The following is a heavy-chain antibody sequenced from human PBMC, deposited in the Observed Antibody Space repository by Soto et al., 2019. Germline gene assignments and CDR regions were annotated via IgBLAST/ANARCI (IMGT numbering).Heavy chain of an antibody. CDR3: AGFIAVDGWFDP. J-gene: IGHJ5*02. CDR2: IYYSGST. CDR1: GGSISSSSYY. V-gene: IGHV4-39*01. D-gene: IGHD6-19*01. Sequence: QLQLQESGPGLVKPSETLSLTCTVSGGSISSSSYYRGWIRQPPGKGLEWIGSIYYSGSTYYNPSLKSRVTISVDTSKNQFSLKLSSVTAADTAVYYCAGFIAVDGWFDPWGQGTLVTVSS.